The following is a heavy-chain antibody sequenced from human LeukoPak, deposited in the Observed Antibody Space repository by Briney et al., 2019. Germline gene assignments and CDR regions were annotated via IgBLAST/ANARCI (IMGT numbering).Heavy chain of an antibody. Sequence: PSETLSLTCTVSGGSISSSTYYWGWIRQPPGKGLEWIGSIYYSGSTYYNPSLKSRVTISVDTSKNQFSLKLSSVTAADTAVYYCARGSGERAARPRDFAFDPWGQGTLVTVSS. J-gene: IGHJ5*02. CDR1: GGSISSSTYY. CDR2: IYYSGST. D-gene: IGHD6-6*01. V-gene: IGHV4-39*07. CDR3: ARGSGERAARPRDFAFDP.